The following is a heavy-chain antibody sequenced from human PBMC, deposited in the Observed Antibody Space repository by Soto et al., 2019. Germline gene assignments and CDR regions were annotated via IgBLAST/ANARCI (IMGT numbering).Heavy chain of an antibody. D-gene: IGHD4-4*01. J-gene: IGHJ4*02. CDR3: ARVGDLTTYSY. CDR1: GGSISSGVYY. V-gene: IGHV4-31*02. Sequence: SETLSRTWTVSGGSISSGVYYWIWVRQHPGKVLERIGYIYYSGSTYYNPSLKSRVTISVDTSKNQFSLKLSSVTAADTAVYYCARVGDLTTYSYWGQGTLVTVSS. CDR2: IYYSGST.